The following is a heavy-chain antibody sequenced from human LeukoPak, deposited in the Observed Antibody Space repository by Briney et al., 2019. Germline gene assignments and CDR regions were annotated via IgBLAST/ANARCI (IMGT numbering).Heavy chain of an antibody. CDR2: IWYDGSNE. Sequence: PWRSLTLSCAVSGFSFSSYSMHGVRQAPGKGLEWVAVIWYDGSNENYADSVKGRFTISRDNSKNTLYLQMNRLRAENTAVYFCARGSNSGYSIDYWGQGNLGSVSS. CDR1: GFSFSSYS. J-gene: IGHJ4*02. V-gene: IGHV3-33*01. D-gene: IGHD3-22*01. CDR3: ARGSNSGYSIDY.